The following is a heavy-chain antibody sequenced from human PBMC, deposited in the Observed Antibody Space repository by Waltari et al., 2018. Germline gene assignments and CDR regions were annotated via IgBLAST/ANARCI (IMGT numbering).Heavy chain of an antibody. V-gene: IGHV4-34*01. J-gene: IGHJ4*02. CDR1: GGSFSGYY. D-gene: IGHD5-18*01. CDR2: INQNGHT. Sequence: QVQLQQWGAGLLKPSETLSLTCAVYGGSFSGYYWSWIRQPPGKGLEWIGEINQNGHTHLNPSPKGPVTISVDTSQDQFSLKLRSGTAADTAVYYCARGLGNNAMVKLFDYWGQGTLVTVSS. CDR3: ARGLGNNAMVKLFDY.